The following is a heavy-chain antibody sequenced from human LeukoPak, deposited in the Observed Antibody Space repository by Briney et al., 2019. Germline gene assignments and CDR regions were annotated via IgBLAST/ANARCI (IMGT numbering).Heavy chain of an antibody. CDR3: AGMVNGVYYDFWSGYGYFHY. CDR1: GGSFSGYY. Sequence: SETLSLTCAVYGGSFSGYYWSWIRQPPGKGLEWIGEINHSGSTNYNPSLKSRVTISVDTSKNQFSLKLSSVTAADTAVYYCAGMVNGVYYDFWSGYGYFHYGAKGTLVTVPS. CDR2: INHSGST. V-gene: IGHV4-34*01. D-gene: IGHD3-3*01. J-gene: IGHJ4*02.